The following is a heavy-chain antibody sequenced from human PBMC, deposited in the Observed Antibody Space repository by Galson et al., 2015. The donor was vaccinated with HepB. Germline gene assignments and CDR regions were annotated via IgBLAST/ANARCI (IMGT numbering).Heavy chain of an antibody. CDR2: IGGSSGTT. CDR3: ARNSGNNYRYFFKS. D-gene: IGHD1-26*01. Sequence: SLRLSCAASGFTFTNFAMSWVRQAPGKGLEWVSVIGGSSGTTYYTDSVKGRFTISRDNSKNTVYLQIDDLRAEDTAFYYCARNSGNNYRYFFKSWGQGTLVTVSS. CDR1: GFTFTNFA. J-gene: IGHJ5*02. V-gene: IGHV3-23*01.